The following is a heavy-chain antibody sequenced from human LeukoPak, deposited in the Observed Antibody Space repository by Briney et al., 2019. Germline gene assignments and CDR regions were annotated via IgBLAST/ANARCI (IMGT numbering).Heavy chain of an antibody. V-gene: IGHV3-48*01. CDR1: GFTFSSYW. J-gene: IGHJ4*02. CDR2: ISSISTSI. D-gene: IGHD2-8*01. Sequence: GGSLRLSCAASGFTFSSYWMSWVRQAPGKGLEWVSYISSISTSIYYADSVKGRFTVSRDNAKSSLYLQMNSLRAEDTAVYYCARDGVEGADGYFDYWGQGTLVTVSS. CDR3: ARDGVEGADGYFDY.